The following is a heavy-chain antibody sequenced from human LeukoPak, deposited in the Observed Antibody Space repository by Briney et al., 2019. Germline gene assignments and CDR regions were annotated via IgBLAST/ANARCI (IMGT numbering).Heavy chain of an antibody. CDR3: AGSSSDSDY. Sequence: SETLSLTCTVSGGSISSYYWSWIRQPPGKGLEWIGYIYYSGSTNYNPSLKGRVTISVDTSKNQFSLKLSSVTAADTAVYYCAGSSSDSDYWGQGTLVTVSS. CDR1: GGSISSYY. D-gene: IGHD2-15*01. V-gene: IGHV4-59*01. CDR2: IYYSGST. J-gene: IGHJ4*02.